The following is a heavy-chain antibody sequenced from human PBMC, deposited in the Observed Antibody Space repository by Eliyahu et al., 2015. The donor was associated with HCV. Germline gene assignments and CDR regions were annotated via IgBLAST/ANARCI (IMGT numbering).Heavy chain of an antibody. CDR1: GXSIXNSRYH. V-gene: IGHV4-39*01. J-gene: IGHJ4*02. CDR3: ARRETQSKFYFDH. CDR2: IXYSGSS. Sequence: QLQLRESGPRLVKPSETLSLTCTVXGXSIXNSRYHXXWXRQSPGKGLXWIGTIXYSGSSSSNPSLKSRVTLSVATSKNQFSLRLNSVTAADTALYYCARRETQSKFYFDHWGLGTLVTVSS. D-gene: IGHD3-3*01.